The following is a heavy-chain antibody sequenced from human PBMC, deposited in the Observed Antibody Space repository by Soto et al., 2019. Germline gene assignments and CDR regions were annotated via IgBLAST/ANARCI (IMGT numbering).Heavy chain of an antibody. V-gene: IGHV2-5*01. CDR2: IYLNDDK. Sequence: QITLKESGPTLVTPSQTLTLTCTCSGFSLSTSGVGVGWIRQPPVKALEWLALIYLNDDKPYSPSLKIRLTITKDTPKNQVVLTMTNMDPVNTATYYCAHVADDFWKPGFNFDPWCRGTLVTVSS. J-gene: IGHJ5*02. CDR3: AHVADDFWKPGFNFDP. CDR1: GFSLSTSGVG. D-gene: IGHD3-3*01.